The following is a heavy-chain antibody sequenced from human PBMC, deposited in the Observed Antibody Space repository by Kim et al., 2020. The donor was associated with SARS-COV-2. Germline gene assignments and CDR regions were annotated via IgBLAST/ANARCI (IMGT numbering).Heavy chain of an antibody. J-gene: IGHJ6*02. CDR2: IYYSGST. Sequence: SETLSLTCTVSGGSVSSGSYYWSWIRQPPGKGLEWIGYIYYSGSTNYNPSLKSRVTISVDTSKNQFSLKLSSVTAADTAVYYCAREVYGAVRGVDYYYYGMDVWGQGTTVTVSS. D-gene: IGHD3-10*01. CDR1: GGSVSSGSYY. CDR3: AREVYGAVRGVDYYYYGMDV. V-gene: IGHV4-61*01.